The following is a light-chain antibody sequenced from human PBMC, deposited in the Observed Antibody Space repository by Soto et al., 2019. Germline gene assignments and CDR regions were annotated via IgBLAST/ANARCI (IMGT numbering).Light chain of an antibody. CDR1: QSVSTN. CDR2: GAS. Sequence: EILMTQSPATLSVSPGDRATLSCRASQSVSTNLAWYQQRPGQAPMLLIYGASTRATGIPAMFSGSGSETEFTLTISSLQSDDFAVYYCQQYTNRPPWTFGQGTKVDLK. V-gene: IGKV3-15*01. J-gene: IGKJ1*01. CDR3: QQYTNRPPWT.